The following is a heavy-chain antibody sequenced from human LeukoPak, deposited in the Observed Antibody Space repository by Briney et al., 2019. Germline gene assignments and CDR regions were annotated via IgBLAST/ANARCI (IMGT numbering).Heavy chain of an antibody. D-gene: IGHD5-12*01. CDR2: ISSSSSYI. Sequence: GGSLRLSCAASGFTFSSYSMNWVRQAPGKGLEWVSSISSSSSYIYYADSVKGRFTISRDNAKNSLYLQMNSLRAEDTAVYYCARVGVYSGYDFDYWGQGTLVTVSS. CDR3: ARVGVYSGYDFDY. CDR1: GFTFSSYS. J-gene: IGHJ4*02. V-gene: IGHV3-21*01.